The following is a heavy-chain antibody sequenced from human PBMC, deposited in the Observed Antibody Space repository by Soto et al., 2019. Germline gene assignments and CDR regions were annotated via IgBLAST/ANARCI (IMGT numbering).Heavy chain of an antibody. CDR1: GFTFSSYG. CDR2: IPNTENKK. V-gene: IGHV3-30-3*01. Sequence: QVQLEESGGGVVQPGTSLRLSCVASGFTFSSYGMHWVRQAPGKGLEWVAVIPNTENKKYYADSVKGRFTISRDNSQNTLFLQMDRLMSEETAVYYCARTARGRVRGALDIWGQGTMVTVS. D-gene: IGHD1-1*01. CDR3: ARTARGRVRGALDI. J-gene: IGHJ3*02.